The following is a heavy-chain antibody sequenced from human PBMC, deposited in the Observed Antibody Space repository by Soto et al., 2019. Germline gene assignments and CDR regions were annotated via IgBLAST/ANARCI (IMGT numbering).Heavy chain of an antibody. J-gene: IGHJ4*02. CDR3: ASSHYDFWSGQNYIDY. V-gene: IGHV4-39*01. D-gene: IGHD3-3*01. CDR2: IYYSGST. CDR1: GGSISSSSYY. Sequence: PSETLSLTCTVSGGSISSSSYYWGWIRQPPGKGLEWIGSIYYSGSTYYNPSPKSRVTISVDTSKNQFSLKLSSVTAADTAVYYCASSHYDFWSGQNYIDYWGQGTLVTVSS.